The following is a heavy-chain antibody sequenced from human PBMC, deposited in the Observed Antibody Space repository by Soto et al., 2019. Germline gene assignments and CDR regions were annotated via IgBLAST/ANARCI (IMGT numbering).Heavy chain of an antibody. J-gene: IGHJ5*01. CDR2: INPADSDI. CDR3: TRHQSSGWCDF. D-gene: IGHD3-22*01. Sequence: GESLKISCKGSGYSFITHWIAWVRQMPGEGLEWMGIINPADSDIRYSPSFQGQVTISVDKSINTAYLQWSSLKASDTATYYCTRHQSSGWCDFWGQGTLVTVSS. CDR1: GYSFITHW. V-gene: IGHV5-51*01.